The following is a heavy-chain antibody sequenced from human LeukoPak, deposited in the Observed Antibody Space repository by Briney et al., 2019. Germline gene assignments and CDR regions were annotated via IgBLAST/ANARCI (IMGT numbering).Heavy chain of an antibody. CDR2: ISSSSTI. Sequence: GGSLRLSCAASGFTFSTYTMDWVRQAPGKGLEWVSYISSSSTIYYADSVKGRFTISRDNAKNSLYLQMNSLRAEDTAVYYCARSYLYSSSWYGYWGQGTLVTVSS. CDR3: ARSYLYSSSWYGY. V-gene: IGHV3-48*01. CDR1: GFTFSTYT. D-gene: IGHD6-13*01. J-gene: IGHJ4*02.